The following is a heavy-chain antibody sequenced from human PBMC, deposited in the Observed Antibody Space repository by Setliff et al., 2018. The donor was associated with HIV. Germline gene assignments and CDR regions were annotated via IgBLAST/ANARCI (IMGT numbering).Heavy chain of an antibody. V-gene: IGHV4-31*03. CDR1: GGSISSGGYY. Sequence: SETLSLTCTVSGGSISSGGYYWSWIRQHPEKGLEWIGYVYCNGDTYYNPSLKSRVTLSVDTSKNQFSLNLSSVTAADTAVYYCARAPGVTPFDHWGPGTLVTVSS. CDR3: ARAPGVTPFDH. J-gene: IGHJ4*02. CDR2: VYCNGDT. D-gene: IGHD2-21*02.